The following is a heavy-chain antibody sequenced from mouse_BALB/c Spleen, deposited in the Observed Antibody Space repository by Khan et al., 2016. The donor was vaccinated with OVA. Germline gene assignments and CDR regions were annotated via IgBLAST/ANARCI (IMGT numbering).Heavy chain of an antibody. CDR2: INTHTGKA. CDR1: GYTFTNYG. V-gene: IGHV9-1*02. CDR3: ARISSYWYSDF. Sequence: QIQLVQSGPELKKPGETVKISCKASGYTFTNYGMNWVKQAPGKGLKWMGWINTHTGKATYGDDFKGRFALSLETSASTAYLQINNLINEDMATYFCARISSYWYSDFWGAGTTVTVSS. J-gene: IGHJ1*01. D-gene: IGHD6-2*01.